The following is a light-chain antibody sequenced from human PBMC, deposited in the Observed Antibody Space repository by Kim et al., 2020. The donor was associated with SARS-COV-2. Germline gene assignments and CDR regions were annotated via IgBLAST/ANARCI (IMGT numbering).Light chain of an antibody. J-gene: IGLJ2*01. CDR3: CSYAGRSVV. CDR1: SNDVGGYNY. Sequence: SALTQPRSVSGSPGQSFTISCTGTSNDVGGYNYVSWYQQHPGKAPKLIIYDVSKRPSGVPDRFSGSKSGNTASLTVSGLQAEDEADYYCCSYAGRSVVFGGGTQLTVL. CDR2: DVS. V-gene: IGLV2-11*01.